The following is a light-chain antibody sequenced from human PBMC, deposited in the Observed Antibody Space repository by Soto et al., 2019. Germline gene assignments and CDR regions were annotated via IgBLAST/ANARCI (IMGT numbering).Light chain of an antibody. CDR1: QSLNTD. CDR3: HYYDKWPPGT. Sequence: EILLTQSPASLSVSPGESATLSCRASQSLNTDLAWYQQKPGQAPRLLIFDASARAVDIPGRFSGSKSGTEFTLTISSLQPEDFAVYYCHYYDKWPPGTFGQGTKVDIK. J-gene: IGKJ1*01. CDR2: DAS. V-gene: IGKV3D-15*01.